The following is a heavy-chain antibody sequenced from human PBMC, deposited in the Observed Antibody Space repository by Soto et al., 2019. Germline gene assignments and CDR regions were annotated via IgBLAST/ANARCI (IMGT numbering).Heavy chain of an antibody. CDR1: GGTFSSYA. CDR3: ARALEEYYYDSSGYYFVY. Sequence: SVKVSCKASGGTFSSYAIGWVRQAPGQGLEWMGGIIPIFGTANYAQKFQGRVTITADESTDTVYMALSSLRSEDTAVYYCARALEEYYYDSSGYYFVYCGQGTLVTVSS. D-gene: IGHD3-22*01. J-gene: IGHJ4*02. V-gene: IGHV1-69*13. CDR2: IIPIFGTA.